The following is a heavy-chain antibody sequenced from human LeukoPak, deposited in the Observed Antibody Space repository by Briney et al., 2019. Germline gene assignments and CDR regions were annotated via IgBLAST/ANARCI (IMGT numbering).Heavy chain of an antibody. J-gene: IGHJ4*02. CDR3: ARDYYDSSGRYFDY. CDR1: GGSISSYY. V-gene: IGHV4-4*07. CDR2: IYTSGST. D-gene: IGHD3-22*01. Sequence: SETLSLTCTVSGGSISSYYWSWIRQPAGKGLEWIGRIYTSGSTNYNPSLKSRVTMSVDTFKNQFSLKLSSVTAADTAVYYCARDYYDSSGRYFDYWGQGTLVTVSS.